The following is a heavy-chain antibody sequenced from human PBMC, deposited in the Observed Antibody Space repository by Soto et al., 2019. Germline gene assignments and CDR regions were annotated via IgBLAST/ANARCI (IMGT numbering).Heavy chain of an antibody. D-gene: IGHD6-19*01. CDR2: ISSNGGST. J-gene: IGHJ4*02. Sequence: PGVSLRLSCSASGFTFSSYAMHWVRQAPGEGLEYVSAISSNGGSTYYADSVKGRFTISRDNSKNTLYLQMSSLRAEDTAVYYCVKAVGQWLEIDYWGQGTLVTVSS. CDR1: GFTFSSYA. V-gene: IGHV3-64D*06. CDR3: VKAVGQWLEIDY.